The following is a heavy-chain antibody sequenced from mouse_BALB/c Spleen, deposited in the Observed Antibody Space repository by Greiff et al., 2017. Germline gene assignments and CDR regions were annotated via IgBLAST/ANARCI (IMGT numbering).Heavy chain of an antibody. Sequence: VQLQQSGAELVRSGASVKLSCTASGFNIKDYYMHWVKQRPEQGLEWIGWIDPENGDTEYAPKFQGKATMTADTSSNTAYLQLSSLTSEDTAVYYCNAGHYRYYAMDYWGQGTSVTVAS. D-gene: IGHD2-1*01. J-gene: IGHJ4*01. V-gene: IGHV14-4*02. CDR2: IDPENGDT. CDR1: GFNIKDYY. CDR3: NAGHYRYYAMDY.